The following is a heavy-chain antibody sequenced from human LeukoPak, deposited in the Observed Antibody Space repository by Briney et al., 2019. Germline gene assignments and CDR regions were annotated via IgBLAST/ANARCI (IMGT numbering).Heavy chain of an antibody. V-gene: IGHV1-46*01. D-gene: IGHD2-21*02. Sequence: ASVKVSCKASGYTFTNFYIHWVRQAPGQGLEWMGIVNPSGGTTTYAQKFQGAVTMTRDTSTSTVYMELSSLRSEDTALYYCARAVVTASSYYFDYWGQGTLVTVFS. CDR3: ARAVVTASSYYFDY. CDR1: GYTFTNFY. CDR2: VNPSGGTT. J-gene: IGHJ4*02.